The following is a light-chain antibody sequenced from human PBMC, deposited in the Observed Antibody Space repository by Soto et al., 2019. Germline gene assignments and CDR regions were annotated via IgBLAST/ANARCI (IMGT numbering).Light chain of an antibody. V-gene: IGLV1-44*01. CDR1: SSNIGTNL. CDR2: RDN. J-gene: IGLJ1*01. CDR3: AAWDDSMNADV. Sequence: QSVLTQPPSASGTPGERVTISCSGSSSNIGTNLINWYQQLPGTAPKLLIYRDNQRPSGVPDRFSGSKSGTSASLAISGLQSEDEAEYYCAAWDDSMNADVFGTGTKGTVL.